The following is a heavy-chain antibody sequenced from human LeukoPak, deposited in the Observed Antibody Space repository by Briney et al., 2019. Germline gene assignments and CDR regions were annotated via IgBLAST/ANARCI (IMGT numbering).Heavy chain of an antibody. CDR3: AKHSPVVRGAQVSYYYMDV. J-gene: IGHJ6*03. CDR2: IGFDGSGR. Sequence: PGGSLRLSCAASGFIFNRYGMHWVRQAPGKGLQWVAFIGFDGSGRYYGDSVKGRVIITRDNSKDTLYLHMNSLRDEDTAVYYCAKHSPVVRGAQVSYYYMDVWAKGRRSSSP. CDR1: GFIFNRYG. V-gene: IGHV3-30*02. D-gene: IGHD3-10*01.